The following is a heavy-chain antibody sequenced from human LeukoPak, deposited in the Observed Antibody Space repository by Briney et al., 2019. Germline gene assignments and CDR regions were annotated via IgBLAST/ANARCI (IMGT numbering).Heavy chain of an antibody. Sequence: GGSLRLSCAASGFTFSSYAMHWDRQAPGKGLEWVAVISYDGSNKYYADSVKGRFTISRDNSKNTLYLQMNSLRAEDTAVYYCASSTFIVGATGYWGQGTLVTVPS. CDR1: GFTFSSYA. V-gene: IGHV3-30-3*01. D-gene: IGHD1-26*01. CDR2: ISYDGSNK. CDR3: ASSTFIVGATGY. J-gene: IGHJ4*02.